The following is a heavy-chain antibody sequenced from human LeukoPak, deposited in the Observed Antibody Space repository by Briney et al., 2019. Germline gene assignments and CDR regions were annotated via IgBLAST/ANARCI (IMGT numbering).Heavy chain of an antibody. J-gene: IGHJ3*02. Sequence: ASVKVSCKVSGYTLTELSMHWVRQAPGKGHEWMGGFDPEDGETIYAQKFQGRVTMTEDTSTDTAYMELSSLRSEDTAVYYCATDQVTMVRGVSHAFDIWGQGTMVTVSS. CDR3: ATDQVTMVRGVSHAFDI. D-gene: IGHD3-10*01. V-gene: IGHV1-24*01. CDR1: GYTLTELS. CDR2: FDPEDGET.